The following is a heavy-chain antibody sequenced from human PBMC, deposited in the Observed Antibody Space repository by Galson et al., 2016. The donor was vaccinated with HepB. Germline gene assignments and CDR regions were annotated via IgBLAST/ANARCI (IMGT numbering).Heavy chain of an antibody. Sequence: SVTVSCKASGDTLSNYGISWVRQAPGQGLEWMGGIIPFFGTTHYAQKFQGRVTIAADDSTTTGYLKLSNLTSADTAVYFCAREWWAGRRALDFWGQGTLVTVSS. CDR2: IIPFFGTT. CDR1: GDTLSNYG. CDR3: AREWWAGRRALDF. V-gene: IGHV1-69*13. J-gene: IGHJ4*02. D-gene: IGHD2-15*01.